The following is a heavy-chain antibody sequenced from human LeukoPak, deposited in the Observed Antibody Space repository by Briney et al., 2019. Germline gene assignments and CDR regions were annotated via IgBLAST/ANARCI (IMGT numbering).Heavy chain of an antibody. V-gene: IGHV3-30-3*01. CDR1: GFTFSTYF. CDR3: ARERQDTILHSGAFDI. Sequence: GRSLTLSCAASGFTFSTYFMHWVRQAPGKGLEWVADIASDGSHTFYVESVKGRFTISRDNSKNTLHLQMNSLRAEDTAVYFCARERQDTILHSGAFDIWGQGTMVTVSS. CDR2: IASDGSHT. J-gene: IGHJ3*02. D-gene: IGHD2-21*01.